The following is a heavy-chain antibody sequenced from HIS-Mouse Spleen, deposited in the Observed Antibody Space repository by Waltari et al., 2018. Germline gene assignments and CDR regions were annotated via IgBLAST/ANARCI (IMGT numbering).Heavy chain of an antibody. CDR3: ARASRDLLLPRYFDL. Sequence: QLQLQESGPAVVKPSETLSPTRTASGGPISSYYWPCLRQPPGKGLEWIGYYSGSTNYNPSLKSRVTISVDTSKNQFSLKLSSVTAADTAVYYCARASRDLLLPRYFDLWGRGTLVTVSS. V-gene: IGHV4-59*01. CDR2: YYSGST. J-gene: IGHJ2*01. CDR1: GGPISSYY.